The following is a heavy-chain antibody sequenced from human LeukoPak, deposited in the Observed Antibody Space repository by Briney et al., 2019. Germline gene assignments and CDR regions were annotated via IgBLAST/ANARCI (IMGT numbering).Heavy chain of an antibody. CDR2: ISAYNGNT. Sequence: GASVKVSCKASGYTFTSYGISWVRQAPGQGLEWMGWISAYNGNTNYAQKLQGRVTMTTDTSTTTAYMELRSLRSDDTAGYFCARGDDILSGYFRGFDSWGQGTLVTVSS. CDR3: ARGDDILSGYFRGFDS. CDR1: GYTFTSYG. J-gene: IGHJ4*02. D-gene: IGHD3-9*01. V-gene: IGHV1-18*01.